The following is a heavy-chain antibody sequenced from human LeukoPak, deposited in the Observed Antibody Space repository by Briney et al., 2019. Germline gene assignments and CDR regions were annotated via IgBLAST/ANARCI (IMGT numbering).Heavy chain of an antibody. V-gene: IGHV3-23*01. Sequence: GGSLRLSCAASGFTFSSYAMSWVRQAPGKGLEWVSAISGSGGSTYYAASVKGRFTISRDNAKNSLYLQMNSLRAEDTAVYYCARDLRRGWLEPLWGQGTMVTVSS. CDR3: ARDLRRGWLEPL. D-gene: IGHD1-1*01. CDR1: GFTFSSYA. J-gene: IGHJ3*01. CDR2: ISGSGGST.